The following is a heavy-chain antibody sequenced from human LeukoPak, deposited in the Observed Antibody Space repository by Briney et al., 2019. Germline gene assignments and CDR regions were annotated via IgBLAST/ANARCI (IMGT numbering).Heavy chain of an antibody. Sequence: PSETLSLTCTVSGGFISSSSYYWGWLRQPPGKGLEWTGSIHYTGSTYYNPSLKSRVTISVDTSKNQFSLMLSSVTAADTAVYYCARQYKYDSSGYFNYWGQGTLVTVSS. CDR3: ARQYKYDSSGYFNY. J-gene: IGHJ4*02. D-gene: IGHD3-22*01. V-gene: IGHV4-39*07. CDR1: GGFISSSSYY. CDR2: IHYTGST.